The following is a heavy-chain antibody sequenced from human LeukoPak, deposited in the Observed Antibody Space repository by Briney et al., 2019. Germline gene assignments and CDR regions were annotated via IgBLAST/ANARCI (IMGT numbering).Heavy chain of an antibody. CDR2: ISSSSSYI. CDR3: ARGPGTGQDYYYYYMDV. Sequence: GGSLRLSCAASGFTFSSYSTNWVRQAPGKGLEWVSSISSSSSYIYYADSVKGRFTISRDNAKNSLYLQMNSLRAEDTAVYYCARGPGTGQDYYYYYMDVWGKGTTVTVSS. V-gene: IGHV3-21*01. CDR1: GFTFSSYS. J-gene: IGHJ6*03. D-gene: IGHD3/OR15-3a*01.